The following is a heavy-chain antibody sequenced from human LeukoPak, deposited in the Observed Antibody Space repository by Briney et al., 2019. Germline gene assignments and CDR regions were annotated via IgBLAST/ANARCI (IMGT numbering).Heavy chain of an antibody. CDR2: IYHSGST. V-gene: IGHV4-4*02. D-gene: IGHD4-17*01. J-gene: IGHJ5*02. CDR1: GGSISSSNW. CDR3: ARDDYGDTNWFDP. Sequence: SGTLSLTCAVSGGSISSSNWWSWVRQPPGKGLEWIGEIYHSGSTNYNPSLKSRVTISVDKSKNQFSLKLSSVTAADTAVYYCARDDYGDTNWFDPWGQGTLVTVSS.